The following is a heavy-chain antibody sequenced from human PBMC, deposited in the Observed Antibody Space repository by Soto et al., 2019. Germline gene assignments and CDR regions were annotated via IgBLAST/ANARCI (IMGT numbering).Heavy chain of an antibody. CDR3: ARRYYDFWSGPQYYYYYMDV. J-gene: IGHJ6*03. CDR1: GYSFTSYW. Sequence: ESLKISCKGSGYSFTSYWIGWVRQMPGKGLEWMGIIYPGDSDTRYSPSFQGQVTISADKSISTAYLQWSSLKASDTAMYYCARRYYDFWSGPQYYYYYMDVWGKGTTVTVSS. V-gene: IGHV5-51*01. CDR2: IYPGDSDT. D-gene: IGHD3-3*01.